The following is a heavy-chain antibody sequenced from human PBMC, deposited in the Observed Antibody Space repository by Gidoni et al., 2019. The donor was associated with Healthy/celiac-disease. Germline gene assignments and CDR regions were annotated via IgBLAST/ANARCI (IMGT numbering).Heavy chain of an antibody. J-gene: IGHJ4*02. V-gene: IGHV4-39*01. CDR1: GGSISSSSYY. D-gene: IGHD3-22*01. CDR3: ARGRSYDSSGYDPFDY. Sequence: QLQLQESGPGPVKPSETLSLTCTVSGGSISSSSYYWGWIRQPPGKGLEWIGSIYYSGSTYYNPSLKSRVTISVDTSKNQFSLKLSSVTAADTDVYYCARGRSYDSSGYDPFDYWGQGTLVTVSS. CDR2: IYYSGST.